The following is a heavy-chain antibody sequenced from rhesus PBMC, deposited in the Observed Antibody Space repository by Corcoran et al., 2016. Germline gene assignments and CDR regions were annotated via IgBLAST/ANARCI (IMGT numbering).Heavy chain of an antibody. V-gene: IGHV4-73*01. CDR3: ARDQGYYDSGYYFGY. CDR2: IYGNSART. J-gene: IGHJ4*01. D-gene: IGHD3-28*01. Sequence: QVKLQQWGEGLVKPSETLSLTCAVFGGSISGSFYWCCIRHPPGTGLVWIGYIYGNSARTNYNPALKNRVTISKDTSKNQFSLKLSSVTAADTAVYYCARDQGYYDSGYYFGYWGQGVLVTVSS. CDR1: GGSISGSFY.